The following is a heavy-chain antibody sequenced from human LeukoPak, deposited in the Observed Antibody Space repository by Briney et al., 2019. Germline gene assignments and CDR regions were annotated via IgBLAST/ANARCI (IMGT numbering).Heavy chain of an antibody. Sequence: GGSLRLPCAASGFTFSAYSMNWVRQAPGQGLEWVSSITSSSSSTYYADSVKGRFTISRDNAKNSLYLQMNILRAEDTAVYFCARFETCQCDDVFDIWGQGTMVTVSS. CDR1: GFTFSAYS. CDR3: ARFETCQCDDVFDI. J-gene: IGHJ3*02. V-gene: IGHV3-21*01. D-gene: IGHD3-9*01. CDR2: ITSSSSST.